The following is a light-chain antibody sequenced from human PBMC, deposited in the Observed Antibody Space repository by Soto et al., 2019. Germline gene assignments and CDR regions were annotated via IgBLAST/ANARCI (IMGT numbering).Light chain of an antibody. CDR2: RAS. CDR3: QQYYGSPYT. Sequence: DIVMTQSPDSLAVSLGERATINCKSSQSVYYRSNKKNYLGWYRQKPGQPPKLLISRASTRESGVPDRFSGSGSGTDFTLTISSLQAEDVAVYYCQQYYGSPYTFGQGTKLEIK. V-gene: IGKV4-1*01. CDR1: QSVYYRSNKKNY. J-gene: IGKJ2*01.